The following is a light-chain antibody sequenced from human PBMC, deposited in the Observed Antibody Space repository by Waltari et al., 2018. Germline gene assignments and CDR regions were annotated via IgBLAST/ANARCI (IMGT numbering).Light chain of an antibody. CDR1: ALPKRY. J-gene: IGLJ2*01. V-gene: IGLV3-10*01. CDR3: FSTDSSGNHRV. Sequence: SYELTQPPSVSVSPGETARITCSGYALPKRYAYWYQQKSGQAPVLVIDEDTNRPSGIAERFSGSTSGTVATLTITGAQVEDEADYYCFSTDSSGNHRVFGGGTKLTVL. CDR2: EDT.